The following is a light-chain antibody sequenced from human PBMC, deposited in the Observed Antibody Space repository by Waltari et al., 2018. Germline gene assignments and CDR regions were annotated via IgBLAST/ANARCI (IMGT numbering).Light chain of an antibody. Sequence: QSALTQPPSASGSPGQAITIPCTGTSSDVGRYAFLPWYQQHPGKAPKLMIYEVPKRPSGVPDRFSGSKSGNTASLTVSGLQAEDEADYYCSSYAGSNIFVFGTGTKVTVL. CDR2: EVP. CDR3: SSYAGSNIFV. J-gene: IGLJ1*01. V-gene: IGLV2-8*01. CDR1: SSDVGRYAF.